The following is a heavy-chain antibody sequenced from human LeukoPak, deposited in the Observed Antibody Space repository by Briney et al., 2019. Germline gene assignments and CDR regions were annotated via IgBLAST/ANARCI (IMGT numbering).Heavy chain of an antibody. CDR3: GRFTRSGDSVY. D-gene: IGHD7-27*01. Sequence: GGSLRLSCAASGFTFSSYWMSWVRQAPGKGLEWVANIKQDGSEKQYVDSVKGRFAISGDNAENSLYLQMNSLKAEDTAVYYCGRFTRSGDSVYWGQGTLVTVSS. J-gene: IGHJ4*02. V-gene: IGHV3-7*04. CDR2: IKQDGSEK. CDR1: GFTFSSYW.